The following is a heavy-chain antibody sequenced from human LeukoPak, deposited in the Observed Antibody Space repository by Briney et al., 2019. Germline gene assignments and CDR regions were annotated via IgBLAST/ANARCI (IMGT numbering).Heavy chain of an antibody. V-gene: IGHV3-7*03. CDR2: IKQEGSEK. D-gene: IGHD6-19*01. Sequence: GGSLRLSCAASAFTLSRYWMSWVPQARGKGGEWVANIKQEGSEKYYVDSVKGRFTISRDNAKNSLYLQMNSLRAEDTAVYYCARDRSSGLVDFNYFDYWGQGTLVTVSS. CDR3: ARDRSSGLVDFNYFDY. J-gene: IGHJ4*02. CDR1: AFTLSRYW.